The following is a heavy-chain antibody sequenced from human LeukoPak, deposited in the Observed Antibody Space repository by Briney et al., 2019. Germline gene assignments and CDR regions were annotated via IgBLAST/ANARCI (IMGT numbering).Heavy chain of an antibody. J-gene: IGHJ4*02. V-gene: IGHV4-34*01. CDR2: INHSGST. Sequence: PSETLSLTCAVYGGSFSGYYWSWIRQPPGKGLEWIGEINHSGSTNYNPSLKSRVTISVDTSKNQFSLKLSSVTAADTAVYYCARDAPRGYSYGYGKKAFDYWGQGTLVTVSS. D-gene: IGHD5-18*01. CDR3: ARDAPRGYSYGYGKKAFDY. CDR1: GGSFSGYY.